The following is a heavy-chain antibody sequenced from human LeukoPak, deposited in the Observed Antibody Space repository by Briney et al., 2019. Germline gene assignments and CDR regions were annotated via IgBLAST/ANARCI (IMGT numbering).Heavy chain of an antibody. V-gene: IGHV4-59*01. CDR2: IYYSGST. CDR1: GGSTSYYH. J-gene: IGHJ4*02. Sequence: SETLSLTCTVSGGSTSYYHWGWIRQPPGKGPEWIGYIYYSGSTNYTPSLKSRATISLDTSKNQFSLKLSSVTAADTAVYYCARYSSGWYYFDYWGQGTLVTVSS. D-gene: IGHD6-19*01. CDR3: ARYSSGWYYFDY.